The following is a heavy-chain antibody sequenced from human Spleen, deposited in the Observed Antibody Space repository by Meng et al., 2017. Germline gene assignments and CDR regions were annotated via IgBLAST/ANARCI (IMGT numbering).Heavy chain of an antibody. Sequence: ASVKVSCKPSGYNFPDYYIHWVRRAPGQGLEWMGRINPKSGDTHYAQKFQARVTMTGDTSISTAYMELSGLRSDDTAMYYCARLERWLQLGYFDYWGQGTLVTVSS. CDR3: ARLERWLQLGYFDY. CDR2: INPKSGDT. V-gene: IGHV1-2*06. D-gene: IGHD5-24*01. CDR1: GYNFPDYY. J-gene: IGHJ4*02.